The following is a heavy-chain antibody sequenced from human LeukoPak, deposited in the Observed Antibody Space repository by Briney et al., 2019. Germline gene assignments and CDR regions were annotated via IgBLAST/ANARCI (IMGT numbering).Heavy chain of an antibody. V-gene: IGHV3-9*01. CDR2: ISWNGGSI. J-gene: IGHJ4*02. Sequence: GGSLRLSCEASGFTFDDYAIHWVRQAPGKGLEWVSGISWNGGSIAYADSVMGRFTISRDNAKKSLHLEVNSLRLEDTALYYCARDIVAHSVYEFDYWGQGTLVTVSS. CDR3: ARDIVAHSVYEFDY. CDR1: GFTFDDYA. D-gene: IGHD5/OR15-5a*01.